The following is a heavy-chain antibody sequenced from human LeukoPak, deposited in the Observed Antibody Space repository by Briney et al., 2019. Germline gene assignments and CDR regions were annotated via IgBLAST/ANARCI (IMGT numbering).Heavy chain of an antibody. D-gene: IGHD7-27*01. CDR2: INHSGST. V-gene: IGHV4-34*01. CDR1: GGSFSGYY. Sequence: SETLSLTCAVYGGSFSGYYWSWIRQPPGKGLEWIGEINHSGSTNYNPSLKSRVTISVDTSKNQFSLKLSSVTAADTAVYYCARLNWGPGWYFDLWGRDTLVTVSS. J-gene: IGHJ2*01. CDR3: ARLNWGPGWYFDL.